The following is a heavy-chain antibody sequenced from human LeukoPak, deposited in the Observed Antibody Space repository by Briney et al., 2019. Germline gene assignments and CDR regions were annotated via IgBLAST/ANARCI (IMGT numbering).Heavy chain of an antibody. V-gene: IGHV3-43D*03. Sequence: GGSLRLSCAASGFTFDDYAMHWVRQAPGKGLEWVSLISWDGGSTYYADSVKGRFTISRDNSKNSLYLQMNSLRAEDTALYYCAKDISDFSSSWPRGFDYWGQGTLVTVSS. CDR3: AKDISDFSSSWPRGFDY. CDR2: ISWDGGST. CDR1: GFTFDDYA. D-gene: IGHD6-6*01. J-gene: IGHJ4*02.